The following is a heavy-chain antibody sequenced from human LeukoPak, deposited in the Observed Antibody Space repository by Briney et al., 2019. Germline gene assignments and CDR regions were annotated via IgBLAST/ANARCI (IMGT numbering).Heavy chain of an antibody. CDR2: INHNGNVN. V-gene: IGHV3-7*03. D-gene: IGHD5-24*01. J-gene: IGHJ4*02. Sequence: PGGSLRLSCAASGFTFSSYWMNWARQAPGKGLEWVASINHNGNVNYYVDSVKGRFTISRDNSKNTVTLQMNSLRAEDTAVYYCTTSPCIDGMNCGHDYWGQGTLVTVSS. CDR1: GFTFSSYW. CDR3: TTSPCIDGMNCGHDY.